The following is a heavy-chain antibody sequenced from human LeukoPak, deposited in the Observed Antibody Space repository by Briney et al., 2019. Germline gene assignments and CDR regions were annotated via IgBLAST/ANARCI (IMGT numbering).Heavy chain of an antibody. D-gene: IGHD5-18*01. CDR3: ARDLVGGSYGYRPNRFDY. CDR2: ISAYNGNT. CDR1: GYTFTSYG. V-gene: IGHV1-18*01. Sequence: ASVKVSCKASGYTFTSYGISWVRQAPGQGLEWMGWISAYNGNTNYAQKLQGRVTMTTDTSTSTAYMELRSLRSDDAAVYYCARDLVGGSYGYRPNRFDYWGQGTLVTVSS. J-gene: IGHJ4*02.